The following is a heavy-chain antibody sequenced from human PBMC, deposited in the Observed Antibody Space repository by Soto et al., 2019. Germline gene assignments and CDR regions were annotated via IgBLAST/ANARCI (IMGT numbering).Heavy chain of an antibody. D-gene: IGHD1-26*01. CDR2: ISFSSSNI. Sequence: EVRLVESGGGLVQPGGSLRLSCEASGFTFSSNNLNWVRQAQGRGLEWVSYISFSSSNIYYADSVKGRFTISRDNAKNSLYLQMNSLRDEDTAVYYCARAPGESGSYYGFFDYWGHGTLVTVSS. V-gene: IGHV3-48*02. CDR1: GFTFSSNN. J-gene: IGHJ4*01. CDR3: ARAPGESGSYYGFFDY.